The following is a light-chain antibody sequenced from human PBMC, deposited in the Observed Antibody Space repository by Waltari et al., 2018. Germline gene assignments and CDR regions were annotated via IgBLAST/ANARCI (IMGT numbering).Light chain of an antibody. CDR3: QQHGTSPFT. CDR1: QSVSSSY. V-gene: IGKV3-20*01. Sequence: EIVLTQSPGTLSLSPGDRAPLSCRASQSVSSSYLAWYQQKPGQAPRLLIYGASSRAAGIPDRISGSGSGTDFTLTLSSLEPEDFAVYYCQQHGTSPFTFGQGTKVEIK. J-gene: IGKJ2*01. CDR2: GAS.